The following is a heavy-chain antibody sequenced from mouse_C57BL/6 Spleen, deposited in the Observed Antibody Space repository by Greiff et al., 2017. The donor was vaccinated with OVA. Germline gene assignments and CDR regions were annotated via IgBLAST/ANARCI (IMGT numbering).Heavy chain of an antibody. CDR2: LDPSDSST. CDR1: GYTFTSYW. V-gene: IGHV1-69*01. Sequence: QVQLQQPGAELVMPGASVKLSCKASGYTFTSYWMHWVKQRPGQGLEWIGELDPSDSSTNYNQKFKGKSTLTVDKSSSTAYMQLSSLTSEDSAVYYCARGEAQALDYWGQGTTLTVSS. CDR3: ARGEAQALDY. J-gene: IGHJ2*01. D-gene: IGHD3-2*02.